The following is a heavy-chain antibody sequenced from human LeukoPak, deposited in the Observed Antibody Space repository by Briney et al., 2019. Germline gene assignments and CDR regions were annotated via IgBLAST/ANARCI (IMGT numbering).Heavy chain of an antibody. CDR1: GGFISSYY. CDR3: ARVGQQLWFDP. V-gene: IGHV4-4*07. Sequence: SETLSLTCTVSGGFISSYYWSWIRPPAGKGLEWIGRIYTSGSTNYNPSLKSRVTMSVDTSKNQFSLKLSSVTAADTAVYHCARVGQQLWFDPWGQGTLVTVSS. CDR2: IYTSGST. D-gene: IGHD6-13*01. J-gene: IGHJ5*02.